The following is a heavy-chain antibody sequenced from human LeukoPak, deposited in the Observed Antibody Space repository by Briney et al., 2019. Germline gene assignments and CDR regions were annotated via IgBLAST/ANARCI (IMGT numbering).Heavy chain of an antibody. CDR1: GFTFDDYA. J-gene: IGHJ4*02. Sequence: GRSLRLSCAASGFTFDDYAMHWVRQAPGKGLEWVSGISWNSGSIGYADSVKGRFTISRDNAKNSLYLQMNSLRAEDTALYYCANSYGGSYSLWGQGTLVTVSS. CDR2: ISWNSGSI. V-gene: IGHV3-9*01. D-gene: IGHD1-26*01. CDR3: ANSYGGSYSL.